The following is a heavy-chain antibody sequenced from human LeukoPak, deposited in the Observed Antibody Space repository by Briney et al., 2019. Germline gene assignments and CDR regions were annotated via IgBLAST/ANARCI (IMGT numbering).Heavy chain of an antibody. J-gene: IGHJ4*02. CDR3: ARQGSAYFFDF. D-gene: IGHD2-15*01. V-gene: IGHV4-39*01. Sequence: NPSETLSLTCTVSGASISTSSHYWGWIRQPPGKELQWIASVYYSGRTNYNPSLKSRVTISVDTSEKQFSLQVNSVIAADTGVYYCARQGSAYFFDFWGQGLPVTVPS. CDR1: GASISTSSHY. CDR2: VYYSGRT.